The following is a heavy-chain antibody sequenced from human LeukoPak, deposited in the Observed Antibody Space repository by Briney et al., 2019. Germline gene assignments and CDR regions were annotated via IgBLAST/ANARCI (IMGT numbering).Heavy chain of an antibody. Sequence: PGGSLRLSCAASGFTFRNYAMTWVRQALGKGLEWVSGISGSGGSTYHADSVKGRFTISRDNSNNTLYLQMNSLRDEDTAIYYCAKPTLEWLSKGHYMDVWGKGATVTVSS. CDR2: ISGSGGST. J-gene: IGHJ6*03. V-gene: IGHV3-23*01. CDR1: GFTFRNYA. D-gene: IGHD3-3*01. CDR3: AKPTLEWLSKGHYMDV.